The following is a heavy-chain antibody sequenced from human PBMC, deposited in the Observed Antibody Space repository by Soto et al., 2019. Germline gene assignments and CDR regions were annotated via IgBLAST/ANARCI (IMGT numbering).Heavy chain of an antibody. CDR2: ISAYNGNT. CDR1: GGTFSSYA. Sequence: GASVKVSCKASGGTFSSYAISWVRQAPGQGLEWMGWISAYNGNTNYAQKLQGRVTMTTDTSTSTAYMELRSLRSDDTAVYYCARGRPLICRSTSCYHFDYWGQGTLVTVSS. CDR3: ARGRPLICRSTSCYHFDY. V-gene: IGHV1-18*01. D-gene: IGHD2-2*01. J-gene: IGHJ4*02.